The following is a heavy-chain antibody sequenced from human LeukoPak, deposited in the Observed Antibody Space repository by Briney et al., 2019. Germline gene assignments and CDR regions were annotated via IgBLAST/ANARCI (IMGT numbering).Heavy chain of an antibody. V-gene: IGHV1-8*01. CDR2: MNPNSGNT. CDR3: ARQRRSGRYKNFDY. CDR1: GYTFTSYD. Sequence: GASVKVSCKASGYTFTSYDINWVRQATGQGLEWMGWMNPNSGNTGYAQKFQGRVTMTRNTSISTVYMELSSLRSEDTAVYYCARQRRSGRYKNFDYWGQGTLVTVSS. D-gene: IGHD6-19*01. J-gene: IGHJ4*02.